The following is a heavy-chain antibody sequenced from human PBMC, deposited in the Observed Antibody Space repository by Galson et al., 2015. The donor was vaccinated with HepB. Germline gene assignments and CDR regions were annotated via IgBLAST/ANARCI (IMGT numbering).Heavy chain of an antibody. J-gene: IGHJ3*02. CDR3: ARLGGATFFAFDI. D-gene: IGHD1-26*01. Sequence: QVQLQESGPGLVKPSETLSLTCTVSGGSISSYYWSWIRQPPGKGLEWIGYIYYSGSTNYNPSLKSRVTISVDTSKNQFSLKLSSVTAADTAVYYCARLGGATFFAFDIWGQGTMVTVSS. V-gene: IGHV4-59*08. CDR2: IYYSGST. CDR1: GGSISSYY.